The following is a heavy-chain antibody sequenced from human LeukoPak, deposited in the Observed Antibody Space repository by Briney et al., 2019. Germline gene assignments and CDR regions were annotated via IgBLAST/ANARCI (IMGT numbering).Heavy chain of an antibody. D-gene: IGHD3-22*01. V-gene: IGHV1-69*05. CDR3: ARVVPLAAGYDRAGYYFDY. CDR2: IIPILGTA. J-gene: IGHJ4*02. Sequence: ASVKVSCKASGGTFSSYAISWVRQAPGQGLEWMGGIIPILGTANYAQKFQGRVTITTDESTSTAYMELSSLRSEDTAVYYCARVVPLAAGYDRAGYYFDYWGQGTLVTVSS. CDR1: GGTFSSYA.